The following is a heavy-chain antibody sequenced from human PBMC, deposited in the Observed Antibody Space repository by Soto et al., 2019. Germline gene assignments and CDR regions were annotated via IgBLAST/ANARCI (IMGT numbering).Heavy chain of an antibody. CDR1: GFTFSSYA. CDR2: ISGSGGST. J-gene: IGHJ4*02. CDR3: AKDRSRAFLEWLPRPLFDY. V-gene: IGHV3-23*01. D-gene: IGHD3-3*01. Sequence: HPGGSLRLSCAASGFTFSSYAMSWVRQAPGKGLDWVSAISGSGGSTYCADSVKGRFTISRDNSKNTLYLQMNSLRAEDTAVYYCAKDRSRAFLEWLPRPLFDYWGQGTLVTVSS.